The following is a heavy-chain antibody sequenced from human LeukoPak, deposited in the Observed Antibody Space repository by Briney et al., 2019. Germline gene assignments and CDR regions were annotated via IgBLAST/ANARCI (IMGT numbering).Heavy chain of an antibody. V-gene: IGHV1-69*13. Sequence: ASVKVSCKASGGTFSSYAISWVRQAPGQGLEWMGGIIPIFGTANYAQKFQGRGTITADESTSTAYMELSSLRSEDTAVYYCARVAGDSSSWQDYWGQGTLVTVSS. J-gene: IGHJ4*02. CDR3: ARVAGDSSSWQDY. CDR2: IIPIFGTA. D-gene: IGHD6-13*01. CDR1: GGTFSSYA.